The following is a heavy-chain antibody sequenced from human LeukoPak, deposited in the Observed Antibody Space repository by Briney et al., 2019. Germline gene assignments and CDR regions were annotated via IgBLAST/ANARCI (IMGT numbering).Heavy chain of an antibody. J-gene: IGHJ4*02. Sequence: ASVKVSWKASGYTFTTYYMHWVRQAPGQGLEWMGIINPSGGSTTYAQKLQGRVTMTRDTSTSTVYMELSSLRSEDTAVYYCARSSDYYDSSGYFDYWGQGTLVTVSS. D-gene: IGHD3-22*01. CDR1: GYTFTTYY. CDR2: INPSGGST. CDR3: ARSSDYYDSSGYFDY. V-gene: IGHV1-46*04.